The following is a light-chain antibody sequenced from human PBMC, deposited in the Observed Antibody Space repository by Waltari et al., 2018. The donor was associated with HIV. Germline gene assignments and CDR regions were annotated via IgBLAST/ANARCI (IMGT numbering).Light chain of an antibody. CDR2: AAS. V-gene: IGKV1-39*01. J-gene: IGKJ3*01. CDR1: QNIGKD. CDR3: QQTYLTTFT. Sequence: DIQMTQSPSSLSASVGDRITITCRTSQNIGKDLNWYQQKPGTAPEVLIFAASSLHSGVPSRFSGSGSGTDFTLTISSLQPEDFATYYCQQTYLTTFTFGPGTNVDFK.